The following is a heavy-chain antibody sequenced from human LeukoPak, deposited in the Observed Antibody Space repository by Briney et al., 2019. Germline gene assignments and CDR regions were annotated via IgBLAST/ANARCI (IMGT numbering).Heavy chain of an antibody. J-gene: IGHJ4*02. Sequence: PGGSLRLSCAASGFTFSSCSMNWVRQAPGKGLEWVSSISSSSSYIYYADSVKGRFTISRDNAKNSLHLQMNSLRAEDTAVYYCASGSNGDYDYWGQGTLVTVSS. CDR2: ISSSSSYI. V-gene: IGHV3-21*01. CDR1: GFTFSSCS. D-gene: IGHD4-17*01. CDR3: ASGSNGDYDY.